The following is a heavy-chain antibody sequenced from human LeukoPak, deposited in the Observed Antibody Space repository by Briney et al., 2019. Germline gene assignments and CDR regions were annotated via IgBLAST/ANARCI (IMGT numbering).Heavy chain of an antibody. CDR2: TYYRSRRFN. J-gene: IGHJ4*02. Sequence: SQTLSLTCAISGDSVSSNSAAWNWIRQSPSRGLEWLGRTYYRSRRFNDYALSVKSRITINPDTSKNQFSLRLNSVTPEDTAVYFCARELLYDTSGYYYDAGFDYWGQGTLVTVSS. CDR3: ARELLYDTSGYYYDAGFDY. V-gene: IGHV6-1*01. D-gene: IGHD3-22*01. CDR1: GDSVSSNSAA.